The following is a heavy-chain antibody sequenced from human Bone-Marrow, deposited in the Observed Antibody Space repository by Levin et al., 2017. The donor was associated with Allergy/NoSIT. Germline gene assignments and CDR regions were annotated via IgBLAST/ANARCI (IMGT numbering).Heavy chain of an antibody. CDR3: AKALDYGDYFDY. Sequence: PGLSLRLSCAASGFTFSNYAMSWVRQAPGKGLEWFASLFFLSSLPSSSSSFQGRFTISRDNSKNTLYLQMNSLRAEDTAVYYCAKALDYGDYFDYWGQGTLVTVSS. J-gene: IGHJ4*02. D-gene: IGHD4-17*01. V-gene: IGHV3-23*01. CDR2: LFFLSSLP. CDR1: GFTFSNYA.